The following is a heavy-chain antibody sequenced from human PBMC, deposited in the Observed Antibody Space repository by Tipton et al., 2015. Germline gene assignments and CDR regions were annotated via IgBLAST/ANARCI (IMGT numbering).Heavy chain of an antibody. Sequence: SLRLSCAASGFTFSSYAMNWVRQAPGKGLEWVSGIRGSGDRTYYADSVKGRFTISRDNSNNTLYLEMTSLRAEDTAVYYCAKDQVRVTTVQGGWFDPWGQGTLVTVSS. V-gene: IGHV3-23*01. D-gene: IGHD4-11*01. CDR3: AKDQVRVTTVQGGWFDP. J-gene: IGHJ5*02. CDR2: IRGSGDRT. CDR1: GFTFSSYA.